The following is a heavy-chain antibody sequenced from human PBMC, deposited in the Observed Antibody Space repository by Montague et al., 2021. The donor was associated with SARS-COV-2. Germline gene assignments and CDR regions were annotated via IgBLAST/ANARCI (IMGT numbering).Heavy chain of an antibody. Sequence: SETLSLTCTVSGGTVRDYWNWIRQTPGKGLEWIGYIFYNGYTKYNPSLESRVTLSVDTPGNQFFLSLRSVTASDTATYFCARHSVSEDGTFFRSYFDPWGQGAQVIVSS. CDR3: ARHSVSEDGTFFRSYFDP. V-gene: IGHV4-59*08. D-gene: IGHD1-1*01. J-gene: IGHJ5*02. CDR1: GGTVRDY. CDR2: IFYNGYT.